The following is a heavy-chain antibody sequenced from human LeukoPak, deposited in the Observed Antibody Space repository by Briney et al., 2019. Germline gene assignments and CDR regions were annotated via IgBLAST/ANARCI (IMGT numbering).Heavy chain of an antibody. V-gene: IGHV3-21*01. J-gene: IGHJ4*02. CDR2: ISGSSSYI. D-gene: IGHD6-13*01. CDR1: GFTFSSYS. CDR3: ARIRGAAAPFDY. Sequence: GGSLRLSCAVSGFTFSSYSMNWVRQAPGRGLDWVSSISGSSSYIYYADSVKGRFTISRDNAKTSLYLQMNSLRTEDTAVYYCARIRGAAAPFDYWGQGTLVTVSS.